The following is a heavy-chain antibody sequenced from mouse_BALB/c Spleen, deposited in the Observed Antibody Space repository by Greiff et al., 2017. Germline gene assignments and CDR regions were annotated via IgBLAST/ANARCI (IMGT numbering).Heavy chain of an antibody. D-gene: IGHD2-3*01. CDR2: INPSNGRT. CDR3: ARSDYDGGTWFAY. J-gene: IGHJ3*01. V-gene: IGHV1S81*02. Sequence: KESCKASGYTFTSYWMHWVKQRPGQGLEWIGEINPSNGRTNYNEKFKSKATLTVDKSSSTAYMQLSSLTSEDSAVYYCARSDYDGGTWFAYWGQGTLVTVSA. CDR1: GYTFTSYW.